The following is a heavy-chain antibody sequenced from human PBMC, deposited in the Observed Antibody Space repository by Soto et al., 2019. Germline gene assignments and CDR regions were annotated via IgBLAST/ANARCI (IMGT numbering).Heavy chain of an antibody. CDR2: IKSKTDGGTT. D-gene: IGHD3-3*01. CDR1: GFTFSNAW. V-gene: IGHV3-15*01. CDR3: TTESRFPGTFDI. J-gene: IGHJ3*02. Sequence: LRLSCAASGFTFSNAWMSWVRQAPGKGLEWVGRIKSKTDGGTTDYAAPVKRRFTISRDDSKNTLYLQMNSLKTEDTAVYYCTTESRFPGTFDIWGQGTMVTVSS.